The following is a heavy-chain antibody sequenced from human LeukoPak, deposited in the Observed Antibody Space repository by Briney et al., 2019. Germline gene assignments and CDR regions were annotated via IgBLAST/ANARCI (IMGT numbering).Heavy chain of an antibody. Sequence: SETLSLTCTVSGGSISSYYWSWIRQPAGKGLEWIGRIYTSGSTNYNPSLKSRVTMSVDTSKNQFSLKLSSVTAADTAVYYCAREKTRGTIFGVALYYYYNMDVWGKGTTVTVSS. CDR1: GGSISSYY. J-gene: IGHJ6*03. CDR2: IYTSGST. D-gene: IGHD3-3*01. CDR3: AREKTRGTIFGVALYYYYNMDV. V-gene: IGHV4-4*07.